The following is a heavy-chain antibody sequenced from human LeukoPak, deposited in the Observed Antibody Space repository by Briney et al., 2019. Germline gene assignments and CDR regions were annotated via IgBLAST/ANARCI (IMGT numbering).Heavy chain of an antibody. CDR3: ARALGYNLGDYFDY. CDR1: GFTFSSYE. J-gene: IGHJ4*02. D-gene: IGHD1-1*01. CDR2: ISSSGSTI. Sequence: GGSLRLSCAASGFTFSSYEMNWVRQAPGKGLKWVSYISSSGSTIYYADSVKGRFTISRDNAKNSLYLQMNSLRAEDTAVYYCARALGYNLGDYFDYWGQGTLVTVSS. V-gene: IGHV3-48*03.